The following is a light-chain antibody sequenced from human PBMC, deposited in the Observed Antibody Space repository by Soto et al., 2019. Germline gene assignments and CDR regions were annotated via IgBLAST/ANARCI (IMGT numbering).Light chain of an antibody. V-gene: IGKV1-17*01. Sequence: DIQMTQSPSSLSASVGDRVIITCRASQGIGTGLGWYHQKPGKAPKRLIFAAASLESGVPGRFSGSGSGTEFTLTISSLQPEDFATYYCLHYNSYPLTFGPGTKVDIK. CDR3: LHYNSYPLT. J-gene: IGKJ3*01. CDR1: QGIGTG. CDR2: AAA.